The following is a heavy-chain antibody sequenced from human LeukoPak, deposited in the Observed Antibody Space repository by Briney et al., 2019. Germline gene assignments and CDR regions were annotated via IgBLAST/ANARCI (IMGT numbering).Heavy chain of an antibody. J-gene: IGHJ4*02. V-gene: IGHV4-4*07. CDR3: ARVGARGYSYGYHDY. CDR2: ISTSGST. CDR1: GGSISSYY. Sequence: PSETLSLTCTVSGGSISSYYWSWIRQPAGKGLESIGHISTSGSTNYNPSLKSRVTMSVDTSKNQFSLKLSSVTAADTAVYYCARVGARGYSYGYHDYWGQGTLVTVSS. D-gene: IGHD5-18*01.